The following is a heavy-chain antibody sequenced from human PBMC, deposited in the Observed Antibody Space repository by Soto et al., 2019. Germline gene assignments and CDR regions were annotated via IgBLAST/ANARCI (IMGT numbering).Heavy chain of an antibody. CDR2: ISSNGGST. CDR1: GFTFSSYA. J-gene: IGHJ4*02. V-gene: IGHV3-64*01. Sequence: GGSLRLSCAASGFTFSSYAMHWVRQAPGKGLEYVSAISSNGGSTYYANSVKGRFTISRDNSKNTLYLQMGSLRAEDMAVYYCARVSIVVVPAAITVGGGNDYWGQGTLVTVSS. CDR3: ARVSIVVVPAAITVGGGNDY. D-gene: IGHD2-2*01.